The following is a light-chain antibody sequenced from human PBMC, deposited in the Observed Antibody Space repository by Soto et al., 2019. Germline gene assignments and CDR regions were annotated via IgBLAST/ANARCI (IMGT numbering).Light chain of an antibody. CDR2: GAS. J-gene: IGKJ4*01. V-gene: IGKV3-20*01. CDR3: QQYGSSPLT. Sequence: EIVLTQSPGTLSLSPGERATLSCRASQSVISTYLAWYQQKPGQAPRLLIYGASNRATGITDRFTGSGSGTDFTITISRLEPEDCAVYYCQQYGSSPLTFGGGTKVEIK. CDR1: QSVISTY.